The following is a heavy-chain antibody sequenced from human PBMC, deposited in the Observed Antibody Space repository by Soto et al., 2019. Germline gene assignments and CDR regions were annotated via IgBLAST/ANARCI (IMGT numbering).Heavy chain of an antibody. V-gene: IGHV3-7*03. CDR1: GFTFSSYY. CDR3: ARDPVTAD. CDR2: IKGDGSET. J-gene: IGHJ4*02. Sequence: GSLRLSCAASGFTFSSYYMSWVRQAPGKGLEWVGNIKGDGSETHYVDSVKGRFTISRDNAENSIYLQMNNLRAEDTAMYCCARDPVTADWGQGTLVTVSS.